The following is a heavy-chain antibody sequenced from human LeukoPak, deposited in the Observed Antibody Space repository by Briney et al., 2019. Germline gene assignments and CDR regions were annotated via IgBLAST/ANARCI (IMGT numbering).Heavy chain of an antibody. CDR2: ISSFSGTI. V-gene: IGHV3-48*01. CDR3: ERDVYCGGDCYSRAFDI. J-gene: IGHJ3*02. Sequence: SGGSLRLSCAASGFTFSSYSMNWVRQAPGKGLEWVSYISSFSGTINYADSVKGRFTISRDNAKNTLYLQMGSLRAEDMAVYFWERDVYCGGDCYSRAFDIWGQGTMVTVSS. D-gene: IGHD2-21*02. CDR1: GFTFSSYS.